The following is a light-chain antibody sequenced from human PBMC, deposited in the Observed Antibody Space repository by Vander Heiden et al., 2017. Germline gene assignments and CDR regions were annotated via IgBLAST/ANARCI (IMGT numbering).Light chain of an antibody. CDR1: SSNIGSNT. CDR3: AAWDDSLKWV. CDR2: SNN. V-gene: IGLV1-44*01. J-gene: IGLJ3*02. Sequence: QSVLTQPPSASGTPGQRVTISCSGSSSNIGSNTVNWYQQLPGTAPKLLIYSNNQRPSGVPDRFSGSKSGTSASLAISGLQSEDEADYYCAAWDDSLKWVFGGGTKL.